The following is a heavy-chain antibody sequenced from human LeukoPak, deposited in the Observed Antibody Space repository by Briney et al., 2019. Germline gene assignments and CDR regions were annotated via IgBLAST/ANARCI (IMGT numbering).Heavy chain of an antibody. J-gene: IGHJ4*02. CDR3: ARVSGSGLWIHNFYFDY. D-gene: IGHD4/OR15-4a*01. Sequence: GVSQTLSCALSGFTLRNHNMNCVPHAPGEGLVWVSSLSSSNHSINYADSLKSRFTISRDNAKNSLHLQMTSLRAEYTAVYYCARVSGSGLWIHNFYFDYWGQASLVTVSS. V-gene: IGHV3-21*01. CDR2: LSSSNHSI. CDR1: GFTLRNHN.